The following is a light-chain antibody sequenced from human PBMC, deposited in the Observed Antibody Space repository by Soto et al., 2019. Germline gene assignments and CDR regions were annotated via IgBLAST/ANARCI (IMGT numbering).Light chain of an antibody. CDR3: ATWDDSLNGFYV. CDR1: SFNIRSNY. J-gene: IGLJ1*01. V-gene: IGLV1-47*01. CDR2: RNN. Sequence: QSVLTQPPSASGTPGQRVTISCSGSSFNIRSNYVYWYQQLPGTAPKLLIYRNNQRPSGVPDRFSGSKSGTSASLAISGLRSDDEADYFCATWDDSLNGFYVFGTGTKVTVL.